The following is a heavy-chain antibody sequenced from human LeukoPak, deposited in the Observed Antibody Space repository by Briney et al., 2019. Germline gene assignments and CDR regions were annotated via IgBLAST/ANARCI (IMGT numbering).Heavy chain of an antibody. D-gene: IGHD3-22*01. CDR1: GDSISRGTYY. Sequence: SQTLSLTCTVTGDSISRGTYYWTWVRQPAGKGLEWIGRVFRSGSTYYNPSLKSRVTISIDTSNNQLSLHLRSVTAADTAVHYCARDSNFYDVSHDKAEDFWGQGTLVTVSS. V-gene: IGHV4-61*02. CDR3: ARDSNFYDVSHDKAEDF. CDR2: VFRSGST. J-gene: IGHJ4*02.